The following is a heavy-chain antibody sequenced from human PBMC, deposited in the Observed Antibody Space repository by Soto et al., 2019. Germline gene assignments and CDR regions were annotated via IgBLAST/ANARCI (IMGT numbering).Heavy chain of an antibody. Sequence: EVQLVESGGGLVQPGGSLRLSCVISGSTLSSHWMTWVRQAPGKGLEWVASINQDGFGKHYLDSVKGRFTISRDTAKSSLYLQMDSLRVKDTAVYYCAKDHGSGSYPYWGQGTLVTVS. D-gene: IGHD1-26*01. J-gene: IGHJ4*02. CDR1: GSTLSSHW. V-gene: IGHV3-7*05. CDR2: INQDGFGK. CDR3: AKDHGSGSYPY.